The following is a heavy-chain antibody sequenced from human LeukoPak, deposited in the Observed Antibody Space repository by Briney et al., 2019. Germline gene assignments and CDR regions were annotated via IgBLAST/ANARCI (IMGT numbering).Heavy chain of an antibody. Sequence: GGSLRLSCVASGFTFSSYSIGWVRQSPGKGLAWVSSIGSSSSYIYYADSVKGRFTISRDNAKNSLYLQMNSLRAEDTALYYCARDITLDAFDIWGQGTMVTVSS. CDR1: GFTFSSYS. CDR2: IGSSSSYI. D-gene: IGHD3-16*01. V-gene: IGHV3-21*01. J-gene: IGHJ3*02. CDR3: ARDITLDAFDI.